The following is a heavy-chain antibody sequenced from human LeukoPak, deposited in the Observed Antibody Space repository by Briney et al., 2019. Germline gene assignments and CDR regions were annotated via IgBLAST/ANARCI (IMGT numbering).Heavy chain of an antibody. CDR3: ARWAVAGNYYYGMDV. J-gene: IGHJ6*02. D-gene: IGHD6-19*01. Sequence: SETLSLTCAVSGGSISSSNWWSWVRQPPGKGLEWIGEIYHSGSTNYNPSLKSRVTISVDKSKNQFSLKLNSVTAADTAVYYCARWAVAGNYYYGMDVWGQGTTVTVSS. V-gene: IGHV4-4*02. CDR2: IYHSGST. CDR1: GGSISSSNW.